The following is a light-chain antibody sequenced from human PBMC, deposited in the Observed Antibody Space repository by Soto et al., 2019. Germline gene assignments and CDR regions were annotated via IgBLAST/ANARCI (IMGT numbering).Light chain of an antibody. J-gene: IGLJ2*01. Sequence: QSVLTQPPSASGTPGQWVTISCSGSSSNIGSNYVFWYQQLPGTAPKLLIYRNYHRPSGVPDRFSGSKSGTSASLAISGLRSEDEADYYCAAWDDSLSGVLFGGGTKLTVL. CDR3: AAWDDSLSGVL. CDR1: SSNIGSNY. CDR2: RNY. V-gene: IGLV1-47*01.